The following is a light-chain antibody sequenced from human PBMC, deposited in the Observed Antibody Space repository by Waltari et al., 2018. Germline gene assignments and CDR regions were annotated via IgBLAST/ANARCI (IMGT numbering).Light chain of an antibody. V-gene: IGKV3-11*01. CDR2: DAS. J-gene: IGKJ4*01. Sequence: ELVLTQSPATLSLSPGERATLSCRASQSVSSYLVWYQQKPGQAPRLLIYDASNRATGIPARFSGSGSGTDFTLTISSLEPEDFAVYYCQQRGNWVTFGGGTKVEIK. CDR1: QSVSSY. CDR3: QQRGNWVT.